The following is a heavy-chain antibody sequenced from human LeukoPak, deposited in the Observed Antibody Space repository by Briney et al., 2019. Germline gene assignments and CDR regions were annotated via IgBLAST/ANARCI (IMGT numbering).Heavy chain of an antibody. D-gene: IGHD3-10*01. J-gene: IGHJ4*02. Sequence: GASVKVSCKASGYTFTTYAMHWVRQAPGQRLEWMGWINAGNGNTKYSQKFQGRVTMTTDTSTSTAYMELRSLRSDDTAVYYCARVEGFGELLSDYWGQGTLVTVSS. CDR1: GYTFTTYA. CDR3: ARVEGFGELLSDY. CDR2: INAGNGNT. V-gene: IGHV1-3*01.